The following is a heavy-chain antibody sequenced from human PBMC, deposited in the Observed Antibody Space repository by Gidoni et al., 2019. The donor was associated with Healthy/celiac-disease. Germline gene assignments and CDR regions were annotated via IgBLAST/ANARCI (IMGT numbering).Heavy chain of an antibody. D-gene: IGHD6-13*01. Sequence: QVQLVQSGAEVKKPGASVTVSCKASGYTFTSYAMHWVRQAPGQRLEWMGWINAGNGNTKYSQKFQGRVTITRDTSASTAYMELSSLRSEDTAVYYCARAVAAAGSDLDYWGQGTLVTVSS. CDR3: ARAVAAAGSDLDY. V-gene: IGHV1-3*01. J-gene: IGHJ4*02. CDR1: GYTFTSYA. CDR2: INAGNGNT.